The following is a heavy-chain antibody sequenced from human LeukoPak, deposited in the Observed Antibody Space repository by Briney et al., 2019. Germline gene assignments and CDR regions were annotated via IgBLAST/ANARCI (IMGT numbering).Heavy chain of an antibody. CDR1: GFIFSNYG. V-gene: IGHV3-33*01. D-gene: IGHD2-21*02. J-gene: IGHJ3*02. Sequence: GGSLRLSCAASGFIFSNYGMHWVRQAPGKGLEWVALIWYDGSNKYYADSVKGRFTISRDNSKSTLYLQMNSLRAEDAAVYYCVRVVTVSNIGPAFDIWGQGAMVTVSS. CDR2: IWYDGSNK. CDR3: VRVVTVSNIGPAFDI.